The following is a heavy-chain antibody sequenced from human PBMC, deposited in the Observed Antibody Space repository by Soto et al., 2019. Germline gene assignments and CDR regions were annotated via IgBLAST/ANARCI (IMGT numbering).Heavy chain of an antibody. CDR1: GGTFSSYT. J-gene: IGHJ4*02. D-gene: IGHD2-15*01. CDR2: IIPILGIA. CDR3: ARDRSIGVVVAATPAFDY. Sequence: ASVKVSCKASGGTFSSYTISWVRQAPGQGLEWMGRIIPILGIANYAQKFQGRVTITADKSTSTAYMELSSLRSEDTAVYYCARDRSIGVVVAATPAFDYWGQGTLVTVS. V-gene: IGHV1-69*04.